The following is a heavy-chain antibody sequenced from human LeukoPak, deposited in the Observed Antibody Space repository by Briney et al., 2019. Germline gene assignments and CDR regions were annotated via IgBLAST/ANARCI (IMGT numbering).Heavy chain of an antibody. J-gene: IGHJ4*02. D-gene: IGHD3-22*01. CDR1: GGSFSGYY. V-gene: IGHV4-59*01. Sequence: SETLSLTCAVYGGSFSGYYWSWIRQPPGKGLEWIGYIYYSGSTNYNPSLKSRVTISVDTSKNQCSLKLSSVTAADTAVYYCARMEYYDSSGYLMGFDYWGQGTLVTVSS. CDR3: ARMEYYDSSGYLMGFDY. CDR2: IYYSGST.